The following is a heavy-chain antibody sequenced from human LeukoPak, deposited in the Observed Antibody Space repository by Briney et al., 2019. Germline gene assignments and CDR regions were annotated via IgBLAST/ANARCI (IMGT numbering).Heavy chain of an antibody. V-gene: IGHV3-23*01. CDR3: AKEYNRGFDY. J-gene: IGHJ4*02. CDR1: GFTFSSYA. CDR2: ISGSGGGT. Sequence: GGSLRLSCAASGFTFSSYAMSWVSQAPGKGLEWVSGISGSGGGTYYADSVKGRFTISRDNSKNTLYLQMNSLRAGDTAVYYCAKEYNRGFDYWGQGTLVTVSS. D-gene: IGHD1-14*01.